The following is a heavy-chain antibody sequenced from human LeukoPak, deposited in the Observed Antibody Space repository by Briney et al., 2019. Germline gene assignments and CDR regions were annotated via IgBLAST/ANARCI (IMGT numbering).Heavy chain of an antibody. Sequence: SETLSLTCTVSGGSIGSYYWSWIRRPPGKGLEWIGHIYSSGSTNYNPSLKSRVTISVDTSKNQFSLKLSSVTAADTAVYYCARGESLEWLLYPDAFDIWGQGTMVTVSS. D-gene: IGHD3-3*01. J-gene: IGHJ3*02. V-gene: IGHV4-59*08. CDR2: IYSSGST. CDR3: ARGESLEWLLYPDAFDI. CDR1: GGSIGSYY.